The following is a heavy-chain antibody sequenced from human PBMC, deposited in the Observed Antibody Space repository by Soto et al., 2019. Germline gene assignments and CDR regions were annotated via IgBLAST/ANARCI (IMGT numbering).Heavy chain of an antibody. V-gene: IGHV4-31*03. D-gene: IGHD3-9*01. Sequence: PSETLSLTCTVSGGSISSGGYYWSWIRQYPGKGLEWIGYIYYSGSTYYNPSLKSRVTISVDTSKNQFSLKLSSVTAADTAVYYCARGIFWAPEGDFDIWGQGTMVTVSS. CDR1: GGSISSGGYY. CDR3: ARGIFWAPEGDFDI. J-gene: IGHJ3*02. CDR2: IYYSGST.